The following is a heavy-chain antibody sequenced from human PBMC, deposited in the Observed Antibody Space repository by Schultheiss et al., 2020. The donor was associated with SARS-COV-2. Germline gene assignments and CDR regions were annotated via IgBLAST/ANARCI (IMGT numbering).Heavy chain of an antibody. V-gene: IGHV6-1*01. CDR3: ARGLANYDTSDLFDY. J-gene: IGHJ4*02. Sequence: SQTLSLTCAISGDSVSSNSAAWNWIRQSPSRGLEWLGRTYYRSKWYNDYAVSVKSRITINPDISKNQFSLHLSSVTPEDTAVYYCARGLANYDTSDLFDYWGQGTLVTVTS. CDR1: GDSVSSNSAA. CDR2: TYYRSKWYN. D-gene: IGHD3-22*01.